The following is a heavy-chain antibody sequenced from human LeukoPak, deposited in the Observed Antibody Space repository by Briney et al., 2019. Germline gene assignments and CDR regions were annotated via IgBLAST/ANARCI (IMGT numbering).Heavy chain of an antibody. CDR3: AKYSNYVGFDY. CDR2: ISCDGSNK. D-gene: IGHD4-11*01. V-gene: IGHV3-30*18. Sequence: PGGSLRLSCAASGFTFSSYGMHWVRQAPGKGLEWVAVISCDGSNKYYADSVKGRFTISRDNSKNTLYLQMNSLRAEDTAVYYCAKYSNYVGFDYWGQGTLVTVSS. J-gene: IGHJ4*02. CDR1: GFTFSSYG.